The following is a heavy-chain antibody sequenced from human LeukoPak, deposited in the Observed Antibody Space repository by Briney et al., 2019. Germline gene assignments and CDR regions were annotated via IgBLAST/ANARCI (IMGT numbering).Heavy chain of an antibody. Sequence: GRSLRLFCAASGFTFSSYGMHWVRQAPGKGLEWVAVISYDGSKKYYADSVKGRFTISRDNSKNTLYLQMNSLRAEDTAVYYCVRPIVVVTWAHDAFDIWGQGTMVTVSS. J-gene: IGHJ3*02. V-gene: IGHV3-30*03. CDR2: ISYDGSKK. D-gene: IGHD3-22*01. CDR1: GFTFSSYG. CDR3: VRPIVVVTWAHDAFDI.